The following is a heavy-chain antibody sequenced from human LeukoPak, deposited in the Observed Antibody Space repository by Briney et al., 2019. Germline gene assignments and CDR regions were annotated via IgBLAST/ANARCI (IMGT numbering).Heavy chain of an antibody. CDR1: GFIFNNYG. J-gene: IGHJ5*02. Sequence: PGGSLRLSCAATGFIFNNYGLIWVRQAPGKGLEWGSAISNDGGGTNSADFVKGRFTISRDNSKNTLFLQMNSLRAEDTALYYCAKGSSGYFVDLWGQGTLVTVSS. CDR3: AKGSSGYFVDL. D-gene: IGHD3-22*01. CDR2: ISNDGGGT. V-gene: IGHV3-23*01.